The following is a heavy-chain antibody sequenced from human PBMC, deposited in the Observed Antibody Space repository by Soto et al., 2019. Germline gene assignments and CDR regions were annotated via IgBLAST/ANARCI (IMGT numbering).Heavy chain of an antibody. V-gene: IGHV4-39*01. CDR3: ARPWYSSWHDACDI. CDR1: VGSISRSSDY. CDR2: IYYSGGP. Sequence: QLQLQESGPGLVKPSETLSLTCTVSVGSISRSSDYWGWSRQPPGKGLEWIGSIYYSGGPYSNPSLKSRVPIPVDTSKKQFSLKMSSVNAAETAVYYLARPWYSSWHDACDIWGPGTLVTGSS. D-gene: IGHD6-13*01. J-gene: IGHJ3*02.